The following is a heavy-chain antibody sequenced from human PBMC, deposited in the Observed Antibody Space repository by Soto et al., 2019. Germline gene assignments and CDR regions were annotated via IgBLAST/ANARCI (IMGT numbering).Heavy chain of an antibody. D-gene: IGHD6-19*01. CDR2: INHSGST. V-gene: IGHV4-34*01. CDR3: ARDLEAVAGHYYQFYYAMDV. CDR1: GGSFSGYY. Sequence: ETLSLTCAVYGGSFSGYYWSWIRQPPGKGLEWIGEINHSGSTNYNPSLKSRVTISVDTSKNQFSLKLSSVTAADTAVYYFARDLEAVAGHYYQFYYAMDVWGQGTTVTVSS. J-gene: IGHJ6*02.